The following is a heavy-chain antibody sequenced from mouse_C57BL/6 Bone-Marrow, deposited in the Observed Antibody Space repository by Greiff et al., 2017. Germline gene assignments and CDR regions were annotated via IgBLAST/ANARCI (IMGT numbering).Heavy chain of an antibody. V-gene: IGHV1-9*01. D-gene: IGHD1-1*01. Sequence: QVQLQQSGAELMKPGASVKLSCKATGYKFTGYWIEWVKQRPGHGLEWIGEILPGSGSTNYNEKFKGKATFTADTSSNTAYMQLSNLTTEDSAIYYCARYGTTVVATDYFDYWGQGTTLTVSS. CDR3: ARYGTTVVATDYFDY. CDR2: ILPGSGST. CDR1: GYKFTGYW. J-gene: IGHJ2*01.